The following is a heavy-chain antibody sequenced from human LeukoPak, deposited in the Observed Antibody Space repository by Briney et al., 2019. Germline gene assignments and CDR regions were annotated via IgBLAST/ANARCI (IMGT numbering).Heavy chain of an antibody. J-gene: IGHJ4*02. V-gene: IGHV1-46*01. CDR3: ARPDIVGTRDPFDY. CDR1: GYTFSSNY. D-gene: IGHD1-26*01. CDR2: IDPNGGST. Sequence: ASVKVSCKASGYTFSSNYMHWVRQAPGQGLEWMGIIDPNGGSTRYEQKFQGRVTMTRDTSTSTVYMELSSLRSKDTAVYYCARPDIVGTRDPFDYWGQGTLVIVSS.